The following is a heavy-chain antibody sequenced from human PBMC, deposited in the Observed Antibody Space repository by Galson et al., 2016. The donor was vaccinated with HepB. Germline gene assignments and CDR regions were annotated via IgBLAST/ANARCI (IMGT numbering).Heavy chain of an antibody. D-gene: IGHD1-1*01. CDR3: ARAFATGITIRDYVFDI. CDR2: INPNSGGT. CDR1: GYTFTGYY. J-gene: IGHJ3*02. Sequence: SVKVSCKASGYTFTGYYIHWVRQAPGQGLEWMGWINPNSGGTNYAQKFQGWVTMTRDTSITTAYMDLSRLRSDDTAVYYCARAFATGITIRDYVFDIWGQGTMVTVSS. V-gene: IGHV1-2*04.